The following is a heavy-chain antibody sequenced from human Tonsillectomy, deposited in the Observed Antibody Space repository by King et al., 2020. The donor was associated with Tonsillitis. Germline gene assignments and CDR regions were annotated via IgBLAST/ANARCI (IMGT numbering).Heavy chain of an antibody. CDR1: GYSISSGYY. Sequence: QLQLQESGPGLVKPSETLSLTCTVSGYSISSGYYWGWIRQPPGKGLEWIGSIYHSGRTYYNPSLKSRVTISVDTSKNQFSLKLSSVTAADTAVCYCARVGDSSGYSHGFDYWGQGTLVTVSS. V-gene: IGHV4-38-2*02. CDR2: IYHSGRT. D-gene: IGHD3-22*01. J-gene: IGHJ4*02. CDR3: ARVGDSSGYSHGFDY.